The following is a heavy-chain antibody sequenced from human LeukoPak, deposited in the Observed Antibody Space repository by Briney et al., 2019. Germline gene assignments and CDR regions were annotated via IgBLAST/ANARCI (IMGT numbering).Heavy chain of an antibody. J-gene: IGHJ4*02. D-gene: IGHD3-22*01. CDR2: IYPRGST. Sequence: SQTLSLTCAVSGGSISSGSYSWSWIRQPPGKGLEWIGYIYPRGSTYYNPSLKSRVTISVDTSKNQFSLKLSSVTAADTAVYYCASEPKDYDSSGGYLDYWGQGTLVTVSS. CDR3: ASEPKDYDSSGGYLDY. CDR1: GGSISSGSYS. V-gene: IGHV4-30-2*01.